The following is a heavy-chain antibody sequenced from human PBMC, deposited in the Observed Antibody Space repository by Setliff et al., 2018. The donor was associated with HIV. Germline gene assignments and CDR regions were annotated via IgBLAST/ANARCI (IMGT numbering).Heavy chain of an antibody. Sequence: PSETLSLTCAVYGGSFSGYYWSWIRQPPGKGLEWIGNIYHSGRTYYNPSLKSRVTISVDTSKNQFSLKLTSVTAADTAVYYCARDQPQDYDSLTGYYTGRYFDYWGRGTLVTVSS. J-gene: IGHJ4*02. V-gene: IGHV4-34*01. CDR3: ARDQPQDYDSLTGYYTGRYFDY. CDR1: GGSFSGYY. CDR2: IYHSGRT. D-gene: IGHD3-9*01.